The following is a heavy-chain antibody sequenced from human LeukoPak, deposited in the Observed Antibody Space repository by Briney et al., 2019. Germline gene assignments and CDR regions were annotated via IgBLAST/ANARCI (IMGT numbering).Heavy chain of an antibody. V-gene: IGHV4-61*02. CDR1: DASINSGNYY. CDR3: AKLYDFWSGYEPYYMDV. D-gene: IGHD3-3*01. CDR2: VYAGGTT. J-gene: IGHJ6*03. Sequence: SQTLSLTCTVSDASINSGNYYWTWIRQPAGKGLEWIGRVYAGGTTNYNPSLKSRVTISIDTSKSQFSLKLSSVTAADTAVYYCAKLYDFWSGYEPYYMDVWGKGTTVTVSS.